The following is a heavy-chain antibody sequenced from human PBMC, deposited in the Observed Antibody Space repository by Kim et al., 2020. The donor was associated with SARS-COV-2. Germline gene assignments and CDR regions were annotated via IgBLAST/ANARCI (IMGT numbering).Heavy chain of an antibody. CDR1: GYTFTSYA. CDR2: INAGNGNT. V-gene: IGHV1-3*01. Sequence: ASVKVSCKASGYTFTSYAMHWVRQAPGQRLEWMGWINAGNGNTKYSQKFQGRVTITRDTSASTAYMELSSLRSEDTAVYYCARVGAGSAGTYYYGMDVWGQGTAVTVSS. CDR3: ARVGAGSAGTYYYGMDV. D-gene: IGHD6-13*01. J-gene: IGHJ6*02.